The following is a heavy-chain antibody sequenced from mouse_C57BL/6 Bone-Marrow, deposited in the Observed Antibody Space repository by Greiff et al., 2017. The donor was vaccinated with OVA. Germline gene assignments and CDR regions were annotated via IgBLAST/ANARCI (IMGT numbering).Heavy chain of an antibody. CDR2: IYPGSGST. D-gene: IGHD4-1*01. CDR3: AGNCYWYFDV. CDR1: GYTFTSYW. Sequence: QVQLQQSGAELVKPGASVQMSCKASGYTFTSYWITWVKQRPGQGLEWIGDIYPGSGSTNYNEKFKSKATLTVDTSSSTAYMQLSSLTSEDSAVYYCAGNCYWYFDVWGTGTTVTVSS. V-gene: IGHV1-55*01. J-gene: IGHJ1*03.